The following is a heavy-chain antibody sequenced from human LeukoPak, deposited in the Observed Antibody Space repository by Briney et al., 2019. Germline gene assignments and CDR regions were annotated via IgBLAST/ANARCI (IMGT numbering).Heavy chain of an antibody. CDR2: ISSSGTYI. CDR3: ARPRGWERRWYFDL. Sequence: GGSLRLSCAASGFTFSNYGMNWVRQAPGKGLEWVSSISSSGTYIYYADSMKGRFTISRDNAKNSLYLQMDSLRAEDTAVYYCARPRGWERRWYFDLWGRGTLVTVSS. CDR1: GFTFSNYG. V-gene: IGHV3-21*01. J-gene: IGHJ2*01. D-gene: IGHD1-26*01.